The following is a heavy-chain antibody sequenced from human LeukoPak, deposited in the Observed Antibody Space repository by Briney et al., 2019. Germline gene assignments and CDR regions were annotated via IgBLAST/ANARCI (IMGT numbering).Heavy chain of an antibody. D-gene: IGHD2-21*02. CDR2: ISYDGSNK. J-gene: IGHJ4*02. V-gene: IGHV3-30*04. CDR1: GSTFSSYA. CDR3: ASLIVVVTGGDY. Sequence: GGSLRLSCAASGSTFSSYAMHWVRQAPGKGLEWVAVISYDGSNKYYADSVKGRFTISRDNSKNTLYLQMNSLRAEDTAVYYCASLIVVVTGGDYWGQGTLVTVSS.